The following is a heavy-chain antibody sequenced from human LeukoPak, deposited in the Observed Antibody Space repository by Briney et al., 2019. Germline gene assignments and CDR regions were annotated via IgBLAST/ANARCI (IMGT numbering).Heavy chain of an antibody. J-gene: IGHJ4*02. V-gene: IGHV3-48*03. Sequence: GGSLRLSCEASGFTFSSYEMNWVREAPGKGLEWVSYISDSGSPIYYADSVKGRFTISRDNAKNSLYLQMNSLRAEDTAVYYCARKPFYGSGMGHWGQGTLVTVSS. CDR2: ISDSGSPI. CDR1: GFTFSSYE. D-gene: IGHD3-10*01. CDR3: ARKPFYGSGMGH.